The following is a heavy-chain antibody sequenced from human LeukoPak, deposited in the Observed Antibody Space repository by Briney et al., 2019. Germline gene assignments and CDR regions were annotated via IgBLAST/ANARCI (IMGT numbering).Heavy chain of an antibody. CDR2: INPNSGGT. CDR3: AKEVGEHPSDAFDI. J-gene: IGHJ3*02. D-gene: IGHD3-10*01. Sequence: ASVKVSCKASGYTFTGYYMHWVRQAPGQGLEWMGWINPNSGGTNYAQKFQGRVTMTRDTSISTAYMELSRLRSDDTAVYYCAKEVGEHPSDAFDIGAQGTMVTVSS. CDR1: GYTFTGYY. V-gene: IGHV1-2*02.